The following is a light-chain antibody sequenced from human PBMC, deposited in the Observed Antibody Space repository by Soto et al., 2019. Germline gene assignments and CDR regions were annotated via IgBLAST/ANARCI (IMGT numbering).Light chain of an antibody. V-gene: IGKV1-17*03. J-gene: IGKJ4*01. CDR3: LQYNSYPFT. CDR2: GAS. Sequence: IHIAPSSSAMCGSLGGRVTLSCRASQGISNSLAWFQQKQGKVPKRVIYGASTLQSGAPSRFSVSASGAAGTITISSLKTEDGSTYYRLQYNSYPFTFGGGTKVDIK. CDR1: QGISNS.